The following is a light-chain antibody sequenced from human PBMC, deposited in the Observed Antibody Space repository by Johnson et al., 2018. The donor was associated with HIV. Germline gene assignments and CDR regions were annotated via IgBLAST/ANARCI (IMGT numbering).Light chain of an antibody. J-gene: IGLJ1*01. CDR3: GTWDSSLSAS. CDR2: DNN. CDR1: SSNIGNNY. V-gene: IGLV1-51*01. Sequence: QSVLTQPPSVSAAPGQKVTISCSGSSSNIGNNYVSWYQQLPGTAPKLLIYDNNKRPSGIPDRFSGFKSGTSATLGITGLRTGDEADYYCGTWDSSLSASFGTGTKVTVL.